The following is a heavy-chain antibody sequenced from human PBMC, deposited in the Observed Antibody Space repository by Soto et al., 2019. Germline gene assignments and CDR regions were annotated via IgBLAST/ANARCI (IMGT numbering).Heavy chain of an antibody. Sequence: KQSQTLSLTCAISGDSVSSNSAAWHWIRQSPSRGLEWLGRTYYRSKWYNDYAVSVKSRITINPDTSKNQFSLQLNSVTPEDTAVYYCAGLYSSSWRAGETGNWFDPWGQGTLVTVSS. D-gene: IGHD6-13*01. CDR3: AGLYSSSWRAGETGNWFDP. V-gene: IGHV6-1*01. CDR1: GDSVSSNSAA. J-gene: IGHJ5*02. CDR2: TYYRSKWYN.